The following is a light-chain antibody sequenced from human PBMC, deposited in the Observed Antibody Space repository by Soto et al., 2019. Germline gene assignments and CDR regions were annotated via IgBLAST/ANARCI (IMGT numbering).Light chain of an antibody. Sequence: QSVLTQPPSASGTPGQRVTISCSGSSSNIGSNTVNWYQQLPGTAPNLLIYSNNQRPSGVADRFSGSTSGSSASLAISGLQSEDEADYYCGAWDDSLDGWVFGGGTKLTVL. CDR2: SNN. J-gene: IGLJ3*02. CDR3: GAWDDSLDGWV. V-gene: IGLV1-44*01. CDR1: SSNIGSNT.